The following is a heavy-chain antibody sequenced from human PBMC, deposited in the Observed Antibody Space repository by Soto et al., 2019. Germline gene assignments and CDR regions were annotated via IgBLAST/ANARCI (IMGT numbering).Heavy chain of an antibody. CDR3: ARHPVDTAMASGYYYYGMDV. Sequence: GESLKISCKGSGHSFTSYWIGWVRQMPGKGLEWMGIIYPGDSDTRYSPSFQGQVTISADKSISTAYLQWSSLKASDTAMYYCARHPVDTAMASGYYYYGMDVWGQGTTVTVSS. CDR1: GHSFTSYW. CDR2: IYPGDSDT. D-gene: IGHD5-18*01. J-gene: IGHJ6*02. V-gene: IGHV5-51*01.